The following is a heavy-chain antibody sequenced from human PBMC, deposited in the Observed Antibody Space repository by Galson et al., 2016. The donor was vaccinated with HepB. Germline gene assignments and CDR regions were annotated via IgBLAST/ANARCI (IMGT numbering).Heavy chain of an antibody. J-gene: IGHJ4*02. CDR2: ITSSGGNT. CDR1: GFTFTRYT. V-gene: IGHV3-23*01. Sequence: LRLSCAASGFTFTRYTMTWVRQAPGKGLEWVSSITSSGGNTYYTDSVKGRFTISRDNSQNTLLLQMTSRRAEDTAVYYCAKYGIMVAANPHHFHDWGQGTPVTVSS. CDR3: AKYGIMVAANPHHFHD. D-gene: IGHD2-15*01.